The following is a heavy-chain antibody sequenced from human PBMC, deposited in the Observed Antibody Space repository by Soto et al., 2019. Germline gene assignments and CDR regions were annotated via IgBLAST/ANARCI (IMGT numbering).Heavy chain of an antibody. CDR1: GGSMSSGGYF. J-gene: IGHJ4*02. Sequence: SETLSLTCTVSGGSMSSGGYFWNWIRQHPGKGLEWIGYISHSGDTYYNPSLESRVSISVDAAKNLFSLRLTSVTAADTAMYYCARGGLEYSSTWHLSYWGQGTLVTVSS. CDR2: ISHSGDT. CDR3: ARGGLEYSSTWHLSY. V-gene: IGHV4-31*03. D-gene: IGHD6-13*01.